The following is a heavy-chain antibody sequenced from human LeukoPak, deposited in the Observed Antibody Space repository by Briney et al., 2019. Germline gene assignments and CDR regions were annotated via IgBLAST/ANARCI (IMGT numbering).Heavy chain of an antibody. CDR1: GFTFSSYS. CDR3: ARGGRGSDAFDI. D-gene: IGHD3-10*01. J-gene: IGHJ3*02. Sequence: RGSLRLSCAASGFTFSSYSMNWVRQAPGKGLEWVSSISSSSSYIYYADSVKGRFTISRDNAKNSLYLQMNSLRAEDTAVYYCARGGRGSDAFDIWGQGTMVTVSS. CDR2: ISSSSSYI. V-gene: IGHV3-21*01.